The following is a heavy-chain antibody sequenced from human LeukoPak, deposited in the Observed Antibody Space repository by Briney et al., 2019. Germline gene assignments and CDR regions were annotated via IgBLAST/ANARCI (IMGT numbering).Heavy chain of an antibody. CDR2: ISSSSSYI. CDR3: ARVAVVTPHFDY. CDR1: GFTFSSYA. D-gene: IGHD4-23*01. J-gene: IGHJ4*02. Sequence: GRSLRLSCAASGFTFSSYAMHWVRQAPGKGLEWVSSISSSSSYIYYADSVKGRFTISRDNAKNSLYLQMNSLRAEDTAVYYCARVAVVTPHFDYWGQGTLVTVSS. V-gene: IGHV3-21*01.